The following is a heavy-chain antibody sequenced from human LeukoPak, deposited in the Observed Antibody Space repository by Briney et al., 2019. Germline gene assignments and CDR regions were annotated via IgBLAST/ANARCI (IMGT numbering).Heavy chain of an antibody. D-gene: IGHD2-15*01. V-gene: IGHV3-21*01. CDR2: ISSSSSYI. Sequence: GGSLRLSCAASGFTFSSYSMNWVRQAPGKGLEWVSSISSSSSYIYYADSVKGRFTISRDNAKNSLYLQMNSLRAEDTAVYCCARDQRCSGGSCYNWFDPWGQGTLVTVSS. CDR1: GFTFSSYS. CDR3: ARDQRCSGGSCYNWFDP. J-gene: IGHJ5*02.